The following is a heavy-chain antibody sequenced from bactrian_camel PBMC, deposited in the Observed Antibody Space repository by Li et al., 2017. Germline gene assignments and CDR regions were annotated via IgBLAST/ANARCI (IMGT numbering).Heavy chain of an antibody. J-gene: IGHJ4*01. V-gene: IGHV3S53*01. CDR2: ITFDGIT. Sequence: QLVESGGGLVQPGGSLRLSCAASGVTHRRYCTMGWYRQAPGKDREMVSTITFDGITTYDDSVKGRFTVSRDNAKNTVYLQLNSLKTEDMAMYYCAKALSDGGRWYPYEYNYWGQGTQVTVS. CDR3: AKALSDGGRWYPYEYNY. D-gene: IGHD6*01. CDR1: GVTHRRYCT.